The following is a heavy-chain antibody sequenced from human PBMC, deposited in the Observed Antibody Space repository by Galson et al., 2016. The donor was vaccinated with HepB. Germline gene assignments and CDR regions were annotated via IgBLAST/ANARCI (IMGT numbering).Heavy chain of an antibody. V-gene: IGHV3-7*05. D-gene: IGHD3-16*01. CDR2: IKQDGDER. CDR1: GFTFSRFW. CDR3: ARGPLVSLGPFAFEV. Sequence: SLRLSCAGSGFTFSRFWMGWVRQAPGKGLEWVANIKQDGDERYYVDSVKGRFTVSRDNAKKSLFLEMNSLSVEDTALYYCARGPLVSLGPFAFEVWGHGTTVTVSS. J-gene: IGHJ3*01.